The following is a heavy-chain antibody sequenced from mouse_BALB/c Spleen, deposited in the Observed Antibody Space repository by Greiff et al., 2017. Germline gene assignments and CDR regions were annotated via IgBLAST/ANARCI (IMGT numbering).Heavy chain of an antibody. Sequence: EVQRVESGGGLVKPGGSLKLSCAASGFTFSSYAMSWVRQTPEKRLEWVASISSGGSTYYPDSVKGRFTISRDNARNILYLRMSSLTSEDTAMYYCARAHVKFLAMDYWGQGTSVTVSS. V-gene: IGHV5-6-5*01. J-gene: IGHJ4*01. CDR3: ARAHVKFLAMDY. CDR1: GFTFSSYA. CDR2: ISSGGST.